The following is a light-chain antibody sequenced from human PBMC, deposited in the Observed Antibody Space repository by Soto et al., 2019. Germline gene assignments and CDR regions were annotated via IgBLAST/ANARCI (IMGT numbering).Light chain of an antibody. CDR3: QQYSSSPPFT. CDR2: GSS. J-gene: IGKJ2*01. V-gene: IGKV3-20*01. CDR1: QSVSSIY. Sequence: EIVLTQSPGTLSSSPGERTTLSCRASQSVSSIYLAWYQQKPRQAPRLLIYGSSTRATGIPDRFSGRGSGTGFTLAISRLEPEDVAVYYCQQYSSSPPFTFGQGTKLEIK.